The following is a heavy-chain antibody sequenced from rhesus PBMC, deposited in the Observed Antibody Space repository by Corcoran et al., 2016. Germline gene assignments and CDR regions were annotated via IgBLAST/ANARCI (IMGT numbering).Heavy chain of an antibody. V-gene: IGHV4-169*01. CDR3: ANIVAARDAFDF. CDR1: GGSISSNY. D-gene: IGHD4-29*01. CDR2: IYGSGRNT. Sequence: QLPLQESGPGLVKPSETLSVTCAVSGGSISSNYWSWIRQAPGKGLEWSGYIYGSGRNTTYNPSLTSHVTLSVDTSKNQFSLKLSSVTAADTAVYYCANIVAARDAFDFWGQGLRVTVSS. J-gene: IGHJ3*01.